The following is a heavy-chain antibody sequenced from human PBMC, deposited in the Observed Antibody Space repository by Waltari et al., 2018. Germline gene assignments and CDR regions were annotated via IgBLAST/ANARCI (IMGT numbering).Heavy chain of an antibody. D-gene: IGHD3-10*01. V-gene: IGHV4-61*02. CDR2: IYTSGST. CDR3: AREGFRMVREIDY. CDR1: GGSISSGSYY. J-gene: IGHJ4*02. Sequence: QVQLQESGPGLVKPSQTLSLTCTVSGGSISSGSYYWSWIRQPAGKGLEWIGRIYTSGSTHYNPSLKSRVTISGDTSKNQFSLKLSSVTAADTAVYYCAREGFRMVREIDYWGQGTLVTVSS.